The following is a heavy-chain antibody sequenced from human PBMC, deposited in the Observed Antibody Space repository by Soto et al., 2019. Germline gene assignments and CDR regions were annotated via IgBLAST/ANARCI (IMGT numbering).Heavy chain of an antibody. V-gene: IGHV1-69*01. Sequence: QVQLVQSGAELKKPGSSVKVSCKASGGTFSKYAISWVRQAPGQGLEWLGGIIPMFGTPNYAQKFQGRVTISADESMTTAYLELSSLISADTAVYFCALPLGDRNFDHGLAVGGLGTTVTVSS. CDR1: GGTFSKYA. J-gene: IGHJ6*02. CDR3: ALPLGDRNFDHGLAV. CDR2: IIPMFGTP. D-gene: IGHD1-1*01.